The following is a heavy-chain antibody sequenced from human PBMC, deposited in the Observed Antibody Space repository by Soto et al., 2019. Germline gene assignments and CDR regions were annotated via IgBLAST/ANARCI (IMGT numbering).Heavy chain of an antibody. V-gene: IGHV1-24*01. D-gene: IGHD6-19*01. CDR2: FDPEDGET. CDR1: GYTLTELS. J-gene: IGHJ4*02. CDR3: ATGPLLYSSGWYGY. Sequence: ASVKVSCKVSGYTLTELSMHWVRQAPGKGLEWMGGFDPEDGETIYAQKFQGRVTMTEDTSTDTAYMELSSLRFEDTAVYYCATGPLLYSSGWYGYWGQGTLVTVSS.